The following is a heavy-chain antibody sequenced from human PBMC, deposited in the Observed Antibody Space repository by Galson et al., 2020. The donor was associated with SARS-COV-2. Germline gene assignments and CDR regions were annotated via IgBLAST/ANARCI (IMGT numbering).Heavy chain of an antibody. CDR3: ARDRHEWQLLYNLDY. D-gene: IGHD3-22*01. CDR1: GFTFSTYW. V-gene: IGHV3-74*01. CDR2: INSDGTYT. J-gene: IGHJ4*02. Sequence: ALHGESLKISCAASGFTFSTYWMHWVRRAPGKGLVWVSRINSDGTYTGYADSVKGRFTISRDNTKNTLYLQMNSLRAEDTAVYFCARDRHEWQLLYNLDYWGQGSLVTVSS.